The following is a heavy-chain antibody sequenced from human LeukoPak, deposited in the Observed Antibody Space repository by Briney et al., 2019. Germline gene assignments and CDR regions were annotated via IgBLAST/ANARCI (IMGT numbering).Heavy chain of an antibody. D-gene: IGHD6-6*01. CDR1: GGSFSGYY. CDR2: INHSGST. Sequence: SETLSLTCAVYGGSFSGYYWSWIRQPPGKGLEWIGEINHSGSTNYNPSLKSRVTTSVDTSKNQFSLKLSSVTAADTAVYYCARGPQTGAARPPLGYWGQGTLVTVSS. J-gene: IGHJ4*02. V-gene: IGHV4-34*01. CDR3: ARGPQTGAARPPLGY.